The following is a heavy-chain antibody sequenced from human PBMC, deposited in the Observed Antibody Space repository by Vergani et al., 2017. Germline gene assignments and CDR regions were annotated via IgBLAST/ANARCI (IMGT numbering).Heavy chain of an antibody. D-gene: IGHD1-26*01. CDR2: IHSDGDST. CDR1: GFTFSNYW. Sequence: QLVESGGGVVQPGGSLRLSCTASGFTFSNYWMQWVRQAPGKGLMWVSRIHSDGDSTSYADSVKGRFTISRDNAKNTLYLQMDSLRAEDTAVYYWARDGWELLDYFYYMDVWGKGTTVTVSS. V-gene: IGHV3-74*01. CDR3: ARDGWELLDYFYYMDV. J-gene: IGHJ6*03.